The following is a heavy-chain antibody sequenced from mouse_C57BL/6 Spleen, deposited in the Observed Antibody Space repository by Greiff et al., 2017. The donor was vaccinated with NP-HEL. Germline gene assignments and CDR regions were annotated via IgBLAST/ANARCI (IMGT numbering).Heavy chain of an antibody. CDR3: TRDLGRDYFDY. D-gene: IGHD4-1*01. CDR1: GFTFSSYA. J-gene: IGHJ2*01. CDR2: ISSGGDYT. V-gene: IGHV5-9-1*02. Sequence: EVKLVESGEGLVKPGGSLKLSCAASGFTFSSYAMSWVRQTPEKRLEWVAYISSGGDYTYYADTVKGRFTISRDNARNTLYLQMSSLKSEDTAMYYSTRDLGRDYFDYWGQGTTLTVSS.